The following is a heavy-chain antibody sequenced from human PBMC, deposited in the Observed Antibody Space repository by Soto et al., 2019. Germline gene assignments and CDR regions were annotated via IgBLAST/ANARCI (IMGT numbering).Heavy chain of an antibody. V-gene: IGHV4-34*01. CDR3: ARGRIAVRGVHLDY. J-gene: IGHJ4*02. Sequence: QVQLQQWGAGLLKPSETLSLTCAVYGGSFSGYYWSWIRQPPGKGLEWIGEINHSGSTNYNPSLKSRVTISVDTSKNPVSLKLGSVTAADTAVYYCARGRIAVRGVHLDYWGQGTLVTVSS. D-gene: IGHD3-10*01. CDR2: INHSGST. CDR1: GGSFSGYY.